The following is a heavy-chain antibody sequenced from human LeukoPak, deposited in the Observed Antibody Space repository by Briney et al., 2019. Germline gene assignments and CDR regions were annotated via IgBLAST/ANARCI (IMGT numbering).Heavy chain of an antibody. CDR2: ISWNSGSK. Sequence: SLRLSCAASGFTFDDYAMYWVRQAPGKGLEWVSGISWNSGSKSYADSVKGRFTISRDNAKNSLYLQMNSLRPEDTALYYCAKGRHGSGTFVLYYWGQGTLVTVSS. CDR3: AKGRHGSGTFVLYY. J-gene: IGHJ4*02. V-gene: IGHV3-9*01. D-gene: IGHD3-10*01. CDR1: GFTFDDYA.